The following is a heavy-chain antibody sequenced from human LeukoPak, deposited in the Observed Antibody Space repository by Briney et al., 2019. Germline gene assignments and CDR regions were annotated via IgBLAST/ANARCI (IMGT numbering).Heavy chain of an antibody. Sequence: GGSLRLSCAASGFAVSSNYMSWVRQAPGKGLEWVSVIYSGGSTYYADSVKGRFTISRDNSKNTLYLQMNSLRAEDTAIYFCARELVYDAFDIWGQGTMVTVSS. D-gene: IGHD1-14*01. V-gene: IGHV3-53*01. CDR3: ARELVYDAFDI. CDR2: IYSGGST. J-gene: IGHJ3*02. CDR1: GFAVSSNY.